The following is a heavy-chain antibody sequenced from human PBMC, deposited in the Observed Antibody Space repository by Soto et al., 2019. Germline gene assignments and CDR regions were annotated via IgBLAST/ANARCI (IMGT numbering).Heavy chain of an antibody. CDR1: GYTFTNYW. J-gene: IGHJ4*02. D-gene: IGHD4-17*01. CDR2: IDPTGSYP. CDR3: ARIRANVFDS. Sequence: GESLKISCKASGYTFTNYWIIWVRQMPGKGLEWMWRIDPTGSYPNYSPSFQGHVTISSDMSIRTALLQWNTLRASDTAMYYCARIRANVFDSWGQGTLVTVSP. V-gene: IGHV5-10-1*01.